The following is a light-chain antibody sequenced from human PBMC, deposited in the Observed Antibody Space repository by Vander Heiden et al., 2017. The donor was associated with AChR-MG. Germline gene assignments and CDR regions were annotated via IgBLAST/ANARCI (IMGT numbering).Light chain of an antibody. J-gene: IGLJ3*02. Sequence: YDLTQPFSVSVALGQAATITCRGNNIGNKKVHWYQRRPGQAPVLIIYRDSYRPSGIPERISGTNSGNTATLTISRAQAGDEADYYCQVWDSNAGVFGGGTKLTVL. CDR2: RDS. V-gene: IGLV3-9*01. CDR1: NIGNKK. CDR3: QVWDSNAGV.